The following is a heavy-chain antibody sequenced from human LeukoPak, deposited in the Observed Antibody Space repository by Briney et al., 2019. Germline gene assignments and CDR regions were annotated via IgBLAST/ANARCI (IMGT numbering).Heavy chain of an antibody. CDR1: GGSISSGGHY. J-gene: IGHJ4*02. CDR3: ARHGGFYFDY. CDR2: IYHSGST. Sequence: SETLSLTCTVSGGSISSGGHYWSWIRQPPGKGLEWIGYIYHSGSTYYNRSLKSRVIISVDMSKNQFSLKLSSVTAADMAVYYCARHGGFYFDYWGQGALVTVSS. D-gene: IGHD3-16*01. V-gene: IGHV4-30-2*01.